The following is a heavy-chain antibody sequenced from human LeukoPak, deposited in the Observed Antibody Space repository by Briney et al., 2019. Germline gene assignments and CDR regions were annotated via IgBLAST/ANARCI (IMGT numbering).Heavy chain of an antibody. CDR2: IYSGGDT. Sequence: GGSLSLSCAASGFTVRNNYMNWVRQAPGKGLEWVSLIYSGGDTHYADSVKGRFTISRDSSKNTLYLQMNSLRAEDTAVYYCARDPPAVRTNTYAWGQGTLVTVSS. V-gene: IGHV3-66*01. CDR1: GFTVRNNY. D-gene: IGHD4/OR15-4a*01. J-gene: IGHJ5*02. CDR3: ARDPPAVRTNTYA.